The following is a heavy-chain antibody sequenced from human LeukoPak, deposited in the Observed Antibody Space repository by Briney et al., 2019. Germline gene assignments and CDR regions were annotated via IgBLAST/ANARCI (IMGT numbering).Heavy chain of an antibody. Sequence: GGSLRLSCAASGFTFSSYGMHWVRQAPGKGLEWVAFIRYDGSNKYYADSVKGRFTISRDNSKNTLYLQMNSLRAEDTAVYYCARIQKAVLRFLEWPSPLDYWGQGTLVTVSS. CDR2: IRYDGSNK. J-gene: IGHJ4*02. CDR1: GFTFSSYG. CDR3: ARIQKAVLRFLEWPSPLDY. V-gene: IGHV3-30*02. D-gene: IGHD3-3*01.